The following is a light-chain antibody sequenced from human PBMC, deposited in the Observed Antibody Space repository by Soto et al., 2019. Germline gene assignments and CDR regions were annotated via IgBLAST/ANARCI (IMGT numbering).Light chain of an antibody. J-gene: IGKJ2*01. Sequence: EVVLTQSPATLSLSPGESATLSCRASQNVGHNLAWYQQTPGQAPRLLIYAASDRATGIPARFRGSGSDTDFTLTITSVEPEDFAVYYCQQRIRWPRDTFGQGTKLEIK. CDR3: QQRIRWPRDT. V-gene: IGKV3-11*01. CDR1: QNVGHN. CDR2: AAS.